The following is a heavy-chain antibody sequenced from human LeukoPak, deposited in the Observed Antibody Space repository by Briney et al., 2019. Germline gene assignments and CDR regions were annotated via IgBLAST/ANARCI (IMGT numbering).Heavy chain of an antibody. CDR2: IYYSGST. CDR3: ARHRWNLAAAGYGANWFDP. D-gene: IGHD6-13*01. CDR1: GGSISGGTYY. Sequence: PSETLSLTCAVSGGSISGGTYYWGWIRQPPGKGLEWIGSIYYSGSTYYNPSLERRVAISVNSSKNQFSLKLSSVTAADTAVYYCARHRWNLAAAGYGANWFDPWGQGTLVTVSS. V-gene: IGHV4-39*01. J-gene: IGHJ5*02.